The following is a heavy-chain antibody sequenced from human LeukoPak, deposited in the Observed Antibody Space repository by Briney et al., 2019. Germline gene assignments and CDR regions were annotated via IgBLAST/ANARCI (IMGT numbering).Heavy chain of an antibody. CDR3: ARQASSGKRNWFYP. D-gene: IGHD6-13*01. CDR1: GFTVSNNY. Sequence: GGSLRLSCAASGFTVSNNYMTWGRLAPGKGLEWLSVIYSGGNTYYADSVKGRFTISRDNSKNTLYLQMNSLRAEDTAVYYCARQASSGKRNWFYPGGEGTLVTV. J-gene: IGHJ5*02. CDR2: IYSGGNT. V-gene: IGHV3-66*04.